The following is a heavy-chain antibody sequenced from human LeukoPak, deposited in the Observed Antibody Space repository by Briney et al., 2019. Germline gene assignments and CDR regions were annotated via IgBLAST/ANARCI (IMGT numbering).Heavy chain of an antibody. J-gene: IGHJ4*02. Sequence: PGGSLRLSCAASGFTFSDYYMSWIRQAPGKGPEWVSYISSSGSTIYYADSVKGRFTISRDNAKNSLYLQMNSLRAEDTAVYYCARDPPGSGSYYNPYYFDYWGQGTLVTVSP. CDR1: GFTFSDYY. CDR3: ARDPPGSGSYYNPYYFDY. D-gene: IGHD3-10*01. V-gene: IGHV3-11*01. CDR2: ISSSGSTI.